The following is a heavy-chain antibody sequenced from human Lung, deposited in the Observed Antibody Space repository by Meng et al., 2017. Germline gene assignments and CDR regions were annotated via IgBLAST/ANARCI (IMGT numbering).Heavy chain of an antibody. Sequence: QVQLQQWGAGLLKPSETLSLTCVVSGGSFSDYYWSWIRQPPGKGLEWIGEINHSGSTNYNPSLESRATISVDTSQNNLSLKLSSVTAADSVVYYCARGPTTMAHDFDYWGQGTLVTASS. CDR2: INHSGST. CDR3: ARGPTTMAHDFDY. D-gene: IGHD4-11*01. CDR1: GGSFSDYY. J-gene: IGHJ4*02. V-gene: IGHV4-34*01.